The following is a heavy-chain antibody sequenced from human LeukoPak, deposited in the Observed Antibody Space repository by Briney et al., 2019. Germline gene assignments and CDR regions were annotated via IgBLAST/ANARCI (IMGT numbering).Heavy chain of an antibody. CDR3: ASRDSSSTTHTYYYYYYYMDV. Sequence: GGSLRLSCAASGFTFSRYAMSWVRQAPGEGLEWVSAIIGSGGSTYYADSVKGRFTISRDNSKNTLYLQMNSLRAEDTAVYYCASRDSSSTTHTYYYYYYYMDVWGKGTTVTVSS. D-gene: IGHD6-6*01. J-gene: IGHJ6*03. CDR2: IIGSGGST. CDR1: GFTFSRYA. V-gene: IGHV3-23*01.